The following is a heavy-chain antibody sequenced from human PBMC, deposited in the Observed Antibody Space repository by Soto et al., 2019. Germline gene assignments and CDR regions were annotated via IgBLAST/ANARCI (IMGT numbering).Heavy chain of an antibody. D-gene: IGHD2-15*01. Sequence: QVQLLESGGGVVQPGGSLRRSCAASGFTFRNHAMHWVRQAPGKGLECLAVIAYDGSNAFYRDSVKGRFTISRDTSKNTLYLHMNSLRSEDTGVYYCARGDREDILVVVGARPGEYGIDIWGQGTTVTVSS. CDR2: IAYDGSNA. CDR1: GFTFRNHA. CDR3: ARGDREDILVVVGARPGEYGIDI. V-gene: IGHV3-30-3*01. J-gene: IGHJ6*02.